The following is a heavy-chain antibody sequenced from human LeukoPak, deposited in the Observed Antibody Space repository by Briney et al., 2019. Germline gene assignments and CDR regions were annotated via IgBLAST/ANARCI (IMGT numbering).Heavy chain of an antibody. V-gene: IGHV3-30*02. CDR1: GFTFSSYG. J-gene: IGHJ4*02. CDR2: IRYDGSNK. Sequence: GGSLRLSCAAPGFTFSSYGMHWVRQAPGKGLEWVAFIRYDGSNKYYADSVKGRFTISRDNSKNTLYLQMNSLRAEDTAVYYCAKDGNYDFWSGYPAPSDYWGQGTLVTVSS. CDR3: AKDGNYDFWSGYPAPSDY. D-gene: IGHD3-3*01.